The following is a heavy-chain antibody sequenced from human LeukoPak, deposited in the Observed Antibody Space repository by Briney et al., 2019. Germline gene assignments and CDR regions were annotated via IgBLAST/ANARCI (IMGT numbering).Heavy chain of an antibody. D-gene: IGHD1-26*01. CDR2: ISYDGSNK. V-gene: IGHV3-30-3*01. CDR1: GFTFSSYA. CDR3: ARDSPLEFWEERYLQGSYYYYMDV. J-gene: IGHJ6*03. Sequence: QPGGSLRLSCAASGFTFSSYAMHWVRQAPGKGLEWVAVISYDGSNKYYADSVKGRFTISRDNSKNTLYLQMNSLRAEDTAVYYCARDSPLEFWEERYLQGSYYYYMDVWGKGTTVTVSS.